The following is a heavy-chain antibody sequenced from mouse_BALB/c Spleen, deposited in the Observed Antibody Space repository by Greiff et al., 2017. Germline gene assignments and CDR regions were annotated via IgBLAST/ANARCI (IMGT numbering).Heavy chain of an antibody. CDR2: ISSGSSTI. D-gene: IGHD2-1*01. CDR3: ASYGNYFDY. J-gene: IGHJ2*01. CDR1: GFTFSSFG. V-gene: IGHV5-17*02. Sequence: DVKLVESGGGLVQPGGSRKLSCAASGFTFSSFGMHWVRQAPEKGLEWVAYISSGSSTIYYEDTVKGRFTISRDNPKNTLFLQMTSLRSEDKAMFYCASYGNYFDYWGQGTTLTVSS.